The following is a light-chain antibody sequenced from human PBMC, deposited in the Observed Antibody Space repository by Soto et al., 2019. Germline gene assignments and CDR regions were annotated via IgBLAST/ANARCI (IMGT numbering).Light chain of an antibody. CDR2: AAS. CDR3: QQSHSTPLT. J-gene: IGKJ4*01. Sequence: DIQMTQSPSSLSASVGDRVTITCRASQTIRNYLNWYQQKPGKAPNLLIYAASSLQSGVPSRFSGGGSGTDFTLTISSLQPEDFATYYCQQSHSTPLTFGGGTKVEIK. V-gene: IGKV1-39*01. CDR1: QTIRNY.